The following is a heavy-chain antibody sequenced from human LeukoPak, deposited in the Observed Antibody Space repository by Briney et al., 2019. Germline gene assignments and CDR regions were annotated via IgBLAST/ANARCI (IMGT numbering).Heavy chain of an antibody. J-gene: IGHJ6*03. V-gene: IGHV1-46*01. CDR3: ARALGSYCSGGSCYAGWSYYYYYMDV. D-gene: IGHD2-15*01. Sequence: ASVKVSCKASGYTFTSYYMHWVRQAPGQGLEWMGIINPSGGSTSYAQKFQGRVTITADKSTSTAYMELSSLRSEDTAVYYCARALGSYCSGGSCYAGWSYYYYYMDVWGKGTTVTVSS. CDR1: GYTFTSYY. CDR2: INPSGGST.